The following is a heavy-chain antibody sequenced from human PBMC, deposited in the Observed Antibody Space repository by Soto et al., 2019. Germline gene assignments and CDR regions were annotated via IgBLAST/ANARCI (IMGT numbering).Heavy chain of an antibody. J-gene: IGHJ4*02. CDR3: ARDRGTMVRGVIVGY. D-gene: IGHD3-10*01. V-gene: IGHV3-74*01. Sequence: GGSLRLSCAASGFTFSSYWMHWVRQAPGKGLVWVSRINSDGSSTSYADSVKGRFTISRDNAKNTLYLQMNSLRAEDTAVYYCARDRGTMVRGVIVGYWGQGTLVTVSS. CDR1: GFTFSSYW. CDR2: INSDGSST.